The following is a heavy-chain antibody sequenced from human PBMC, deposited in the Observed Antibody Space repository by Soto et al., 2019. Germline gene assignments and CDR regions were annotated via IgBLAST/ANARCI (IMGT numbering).Heavy chain of an antibody. CDR1: GFTFSSYA. V-gene: IGHV3-64D*08. CDR2: ISSNGGST. J-gene: IGHJ6*02. D-gene: IGHD3-9*01. Sequence: GGSLRLSCSASGFTFSSYAMHWVRQAPGKGLEYVSAISSNGGSTYYADSVKGRFTISRDNSKNTLYLQMSSLRAEDTAVYYCVKEADDILTGYYYYYGMDVWGQGTTVTVSS. CDR3: VKEADDILTGYYYYYGMDV.